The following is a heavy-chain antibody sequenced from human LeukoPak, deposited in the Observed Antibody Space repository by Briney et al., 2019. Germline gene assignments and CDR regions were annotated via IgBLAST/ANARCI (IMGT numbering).Heavy chain of an antibody. J-gene: IGHJ4*02. D-gene: IGHD2-2*01. V-gene: IGHV3-48*03. CDR2: ISSSGSGDST. Sequence: PGGSLRLSCAASGVTFSSYEMNWVRQAPGKGLEWVSYISSSGSGDSTYYADSVKGRFTISRDNSKNTLFLQMNSMRAEDTAVYYCAKEVWSAMYYFDFWGQGTLVTVSS. CDR3: AKEVWSAMYYFDF. CDR1: GVTFSSYE.